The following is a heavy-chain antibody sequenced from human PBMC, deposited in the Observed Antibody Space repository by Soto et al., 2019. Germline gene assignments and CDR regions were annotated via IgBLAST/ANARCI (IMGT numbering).Heavy chain of an antibody. CDR3: ARGDYYDSSGPFSDAFDI. V-gene: IGHV5-51*01. CDR1: GYSFTSYW. CDR2: IYPGDSDT. Sequence: GESLKISCKGSGYSFTSYWIGWVRQMPGKGLEWMGIIYPGDSDTRYSPSFQGQVTMSADKSISTAYLQWSSLKASDTAVYYCARGDYYDSSGPFSDAFDIWGQGTMVTVSS. D-gene: IGHD3-22*01. J-gene: IGHJ3*02.